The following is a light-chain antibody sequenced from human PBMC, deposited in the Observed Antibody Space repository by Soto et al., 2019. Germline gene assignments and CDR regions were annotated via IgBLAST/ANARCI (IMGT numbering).Light chain of an antibody. V-gene: IGKV3-11*01. CDR3: QQRSNWPPT. J-gene: IGKJ1*01. CDR2: DAS. CDR1: QTVSSY. Sequence: EIVLTQSRCTVSVSQGHIATLSCRASQTVSSYFAWYQQKPGQAPRLLIYDASNRATGIPARFSGSGSGTDFTLTISSLEPEDFAVYYCQQRSNWPPTFGQGTKVDIK.